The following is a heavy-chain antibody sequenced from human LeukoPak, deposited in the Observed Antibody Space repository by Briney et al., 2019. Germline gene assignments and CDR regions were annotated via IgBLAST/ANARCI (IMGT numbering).Heavy chain of an antibody. J-gene: IGHJ5*02. CDR1: VGSLSGYY. V-gene: IGHV4-34*01. D-gene: IGHD3-22*01. CDR2: INHSGST. CDR3: ARVNYYGSGGYYWWFDP. Sequence: PSETLSLTCAVYVGSLSGYYWSWIRQPPGKGLEWIGEINHSGSTNYNPSLKSRVTTSVDPSKNQVSLKLTSVTAADTAVYYCARVNYYGSGGYYWWFDPWGQGTLVTVSS.